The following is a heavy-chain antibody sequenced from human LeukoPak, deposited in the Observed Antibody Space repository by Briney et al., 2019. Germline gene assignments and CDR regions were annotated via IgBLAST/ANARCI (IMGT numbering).Heavy chain of an antibody. Sequence: GGSLRLSCAASGFTVSSNYMSWVRQAPGKGLEWVSVIYSGGSTYYADSVKGRFTISRDNSKNTLYLQMNSLRAEDTAVYYCAKVSWFGLFDFDYWGQGTLVTVSS. CDR3: AKVSWFGLFDFDY. CDR2: IYSGGST. V-gene: IGHV3-53*01. J-gene: IGHJ4*02. D-gene: IGHD3-10*01. CDR1: GFTVSSNY.